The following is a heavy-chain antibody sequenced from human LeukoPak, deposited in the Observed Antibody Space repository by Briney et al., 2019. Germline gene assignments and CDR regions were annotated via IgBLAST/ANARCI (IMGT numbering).Heavy chain of an antibody. CDR3: ARPAKSGSHKRSYWYFDL. J-gene: IGHJ2*01. V-gene: IGHV4-59*08. CDR1: GGSISSHY. Sequence: SETLSLTCTVSGGSISSHYWSWIRQPPGKGLEWIGYIYYSGSTNYNPSLKSRVTISVDTSKNQFSLKLSSVTAADTAVYYCARPAKSGSHKRSYWYFDLWGRGTLVTVSS. D-gene: IGHD1-26*01. CDR2: IYYSGST.